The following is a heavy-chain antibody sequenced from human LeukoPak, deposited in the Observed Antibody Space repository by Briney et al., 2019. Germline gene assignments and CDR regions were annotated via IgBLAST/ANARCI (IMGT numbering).Heavy chain of an antibody. CDR3: ARVVTMVRGVKAGAFDI. Sequence: SETLSLTCTVSGSSISSYYWSWIRQPPGKGLEWIGYIYYSGSTNYNPSLKSRVTISVDTSKNQFSLKLSSVTAADTAVYYCARVVTMVRGVKAGAFDIWGQGTMVTVSS. V-gene: IGHV4-59*01. CDR2: IYYSGST. CDR1: GSSISSYY. D-gene: IGHD3-10*01. J-gene: IGHJ3*02.